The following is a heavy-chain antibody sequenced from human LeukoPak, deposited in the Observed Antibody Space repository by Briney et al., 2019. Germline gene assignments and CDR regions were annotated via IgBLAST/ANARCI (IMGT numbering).Heavy chain of an antibody. CDR1: GGSISGSSYY. D-gene: IGHD3-10*01. CDR2: IYYSGST. CDR3: ARTIEGGWFGELLQIDY. V-gene: IGHV4-39*01. Sequence: SETLSLTCTVSGGSISGSSYYWGWIRQPPGKGLEWIGSIYYSGSTYYNPSLKSRVTISVDASKNQFSLKLSSVTAADTAVYYCARTIEGGWFGELLQIDYWGQGTLVTVSS. J-gene: IGHJ4*02.